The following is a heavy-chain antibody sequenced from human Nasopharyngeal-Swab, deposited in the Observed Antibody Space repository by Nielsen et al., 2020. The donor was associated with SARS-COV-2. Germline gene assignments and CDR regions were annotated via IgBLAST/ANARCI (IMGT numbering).Heavy chain of an antibody. V-gene: IGHV4-61*01. CDR1: GGSVSSDIYS. J-gene: IGHJ4*02. D-gene: IGHD1-1*01. CDR2: VVYSGRT. CDR3: ARTTTTTPFDS. Sequence: SETLSLTCTDSGGSVSSDIYSWSWIRQPPGKGLEWIGYVVYSGRTNYNPSLKSRVTISVDTSKDQFSLKLNSVTAADTAMYFCARTTTTTPFDSWGQGTLVAVSS.